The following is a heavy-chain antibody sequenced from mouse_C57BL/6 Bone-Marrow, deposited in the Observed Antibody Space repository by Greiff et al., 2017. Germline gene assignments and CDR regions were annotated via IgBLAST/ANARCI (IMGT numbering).Heavy chain of an antibody. V-gene: IGHV14-4*01. CDR3: TTDYGSSDWYFDV. D-gene: IGHD1-1*01. CDR2: IDPGNGDT. CDR1: GFNIKDDY. J-gene: IGHJ1*03. Sequence: EVQLQQSGAELVRPGASVKLSCTASGFNIKDDYMHWVKQRPEQGLEWIGWIDPGNGDTEYASKFQGKATITADTSSNTAYLQLSSLTSEDTAVYYCTTDYGSSDWYFDVWGTGTTVTVSS.